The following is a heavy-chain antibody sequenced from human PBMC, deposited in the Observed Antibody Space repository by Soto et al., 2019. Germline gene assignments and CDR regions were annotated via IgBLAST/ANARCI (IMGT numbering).Heavy chain of an antibody. CDR3: AKGLRQYFDY. J-gene: IGHJ4*02. D-gene: IGHD4-17*01. CDR1: GFTFSSYG. Sequence: PGGSLRLSCAASGFTFSSYGMHWVRQAPGKGLEWVAVISYDGSNKYYADSVKGRFTISRDNSKNTLYLQMNSLRAEDTAVYYCAKGLRQYFDYWGQGTLVTVSS. V-gene: IGHV3-30*18. CDR2: ISYDGSNK.